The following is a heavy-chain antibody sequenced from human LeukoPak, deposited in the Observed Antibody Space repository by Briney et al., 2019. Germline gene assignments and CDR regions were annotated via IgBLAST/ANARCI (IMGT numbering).Heavy chain of an antibody. CDR2: IIPILGIA. CDR1: GGTFSSYA. J-gene: IGHJ5*02. D-gene: IGHD2-15*01. CDR3: ARDGSVAATP. Sequence: GASVKVSCKASGGTFSSYAISWVRQAPGQGLEWMGRIIPILGIANYAQKIQGRVTITADKSTSTAYMKLSGLRSEDTAVYYCARDGSVAATPWGQGTLVTVSS. V-gene: IGHV1-69*04.